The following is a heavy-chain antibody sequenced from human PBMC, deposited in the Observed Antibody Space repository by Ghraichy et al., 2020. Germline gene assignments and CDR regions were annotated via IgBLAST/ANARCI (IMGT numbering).Heavy chain of an antibody. V-gene: IGHV3-49*03. CDR1: GFTFGDYA. CDR3: TRVVGATKSFDY. D-gene: IGHD1-26*01. J-gene: IGHJ4*02. Sequence: GESLNISCTASGFTFGDYAMSWFRQAPGKGLEWVGFIRSKAYGGTTEYAASVKGRFIISRDDSKSIAYLQMNSLKTEDTAVYYCTRVVGATKSFDYWGQGTLVTVSS. CDR2: IRSKAYGGTT.